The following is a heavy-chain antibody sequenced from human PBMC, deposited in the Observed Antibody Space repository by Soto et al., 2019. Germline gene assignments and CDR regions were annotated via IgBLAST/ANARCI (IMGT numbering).Heavy chain of an antibody. J-gene: IGHJ4*02. Sequence: GGSLRLSCGASGFTFSNAWMSWVRQAPGKGLEWVGRIKSKTDGGTTDYAAPVKGRFTISRDYSKNTLYLQMNSLKTEDTAVYYCTTDHLAAAGNDYWGQGTLVTVS. D-gene: IGHD6-13*01. V-gene: IGHV3-15*01. CDR2: IKSKTDGGTT. CDR3: TTDHLAAAGNDY. CDR1: GFTFSNAW.